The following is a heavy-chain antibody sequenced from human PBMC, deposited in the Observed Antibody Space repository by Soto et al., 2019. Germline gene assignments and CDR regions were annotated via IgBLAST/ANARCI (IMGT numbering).Heavy chain of an antibody. J-gene: IGHJ6*03. V-gene: IGHV3-23*01. CDR2: ISGSGGST. CDR1: GLTFGSFA. CDR3: AKAQGQTNYYYMDV. Sequence: GGSLRLSCAASGLTFGSFAMSWVRQAPGRGLEWVSAISGSGGSTYYADSVKGRFTISRDNSKNTLYLQMNSLRAEDTAVYYCAKAQGQTNYYYMDVWGKGTTVTVSS.